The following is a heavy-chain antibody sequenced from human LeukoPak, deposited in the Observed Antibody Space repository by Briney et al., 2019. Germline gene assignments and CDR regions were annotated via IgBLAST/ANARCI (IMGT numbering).Heavy chain of an antibody. V-gene: IGHV4-39*07. D-gene: IGHD3-10*01. CDR2: IYYSGST. CDR3: ARVPTITFFDY. Sequence: SETLSLTCTVSGDSISSSSYYWGWIRQPPGKGLEWIGTIYYSGSTFYNPSLKSRVTISVDTSKNQFSLKLTSVTAADTAVYYCARVPTITFFDYWGQGTLVTVSS. CDR1: GDSISSSSYY. J-gene: IGHJ4*02.